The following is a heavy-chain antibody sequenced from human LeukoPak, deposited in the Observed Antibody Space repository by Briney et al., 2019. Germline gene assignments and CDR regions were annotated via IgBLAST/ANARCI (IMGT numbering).Heavy chain of an antibody. D-gene: IGHD3-22*01. J-gene: IGHJ6*03. CDR1: RFTFSSYS. CDR2: ISGSGGST. CDR3: AKVGYYDSSGYLYYYYYMDV. V-gene: IGHV3-23*01. Sequence: GGSLRLSCAASRFTFSSYSMSWVRQAPGKGLEWVSAISGSGGSTYYADSVKGRFTISRDNSKNTLYLQMNSLRAEDTAVYYCAKVGYYDSSGYLYYYYYMDVWGKGTTVTISS.